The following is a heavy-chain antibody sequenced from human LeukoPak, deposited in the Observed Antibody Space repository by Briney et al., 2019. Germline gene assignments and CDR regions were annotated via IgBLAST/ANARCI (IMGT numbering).Heavy chain of an antibody. CDR1: GYTFTGYY. CDR3: ARDLVNCSSTSCYYYYYYYMDV. D-gene: IGHD2-2*01. J-gene: IGHJ6*03. V-gene: IGHV1-2*02. CDR2: INPNNGGT. Sequence: GASVKVSCKASGYTFTGYYMHWVRQAPGQRLEWMGWINPNNGGTNYAQKFQGRVTMTRDTSISTAYMELSRLRSDDTAVYYCARDLVNCSSTSCYYYYYYYMDVWGKGTTVTVSS.